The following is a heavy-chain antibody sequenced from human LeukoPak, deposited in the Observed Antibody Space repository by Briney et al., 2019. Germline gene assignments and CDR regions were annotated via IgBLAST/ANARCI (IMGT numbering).Heavy chain of an antibody. CDR2: INPNSGGT. D-gene: IGHD3-3*01. Sequence: GASVKVSCKASGYTFTGYYMHWLRQAPGQGLEWMGWINPNSGGTNYAQKFQGRVTMTRDTSISTAYMELSRLRSDDTAVYYCARFSDFWSGYASLYYFDYWGQGTMVTVSS. CDR1: GYTFTGYY. J-gene: IGHJ4*02. V-gene: IGHV1-2*02. CDR3: ARFSDFWSGYASLYYFDY.